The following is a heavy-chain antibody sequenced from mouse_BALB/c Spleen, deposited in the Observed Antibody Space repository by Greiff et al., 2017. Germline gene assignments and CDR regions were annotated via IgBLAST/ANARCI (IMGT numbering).Heavy chain of an antibody. CDR2: ISSGSSTI. J-gene: IGHJ2*01. V-gene: IGHV5-17*02. Sequence: EVNVVESGGGLVQPGGSRKLSCAASGFTFSSFGMHWVRQAPEKGLEWVAYISSGSSTIYYADTVKGRFTISRDNPKNTLFLQMTSLRSEDTAMYYCARYWEHCFDYWGQGTTLTVSS. D-gene: IGHD4-1*01. CDR3: ARYWEHCFDY. CDR1: GFTFSSFG.